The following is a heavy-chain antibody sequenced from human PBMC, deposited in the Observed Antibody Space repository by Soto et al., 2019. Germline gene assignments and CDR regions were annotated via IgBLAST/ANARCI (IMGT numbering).Heavy chain of an antibody. CDR2: IISMLGIA. CDR3: ARDGDYYDSSGFQRDYHYYGMDV. D-gene: IGHD3-22*01. J-gene: IGHJ6*02. CDR1: GGSFSDYA. V-gene: IGHV1-69*01. Sequence: QVQLVQSGAEVKKPGSSVKVSCQASGGSFSDYAISWVRQAPGQGLEWMGGIISMLGIADNAQKFQGRVIITADEYTSTVYMELSSLRSEDTAVYYCARDGDYYDSSGFQRDYHYYGMDVWGQGTTVTVAS.